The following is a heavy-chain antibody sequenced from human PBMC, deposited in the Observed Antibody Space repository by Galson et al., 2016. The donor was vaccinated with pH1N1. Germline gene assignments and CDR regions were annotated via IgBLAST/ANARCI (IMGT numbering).Heavy chain of an antibody. CDR3: VGIKGGALDI. V-gene: IGHV1-46*01. D-gene: IGHD3-16*01. CDR1: GYTFTLYY. J-gene: IGHJ3*02. CDR2: IEPGSGGT. Sequence: VKVSCKASGYTFTLYYFHWVRQAPGQGLEWLGIIEPGSGGTNYNQKFQGRVTMTRDTSTNTVYVELSTLISEDTAMYYCVGIKGGALDIWGQGTKVIVSS.